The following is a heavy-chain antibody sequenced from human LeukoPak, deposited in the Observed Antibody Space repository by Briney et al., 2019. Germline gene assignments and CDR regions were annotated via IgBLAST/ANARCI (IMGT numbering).Heavy chain of an antibody. CDR1: GGSFSGYY. V-gene: IGHV4-34*01. J-gene: IGHJ4*02. D-gene: IGHD6-13*01. Sequence: PSETLSLTCAAYGGSFSGYYWSWIRQPPGKGLEWIGEINHSGSTNYNPSLKSRVTISVDTSKNQFSLKLSSVTAADTAVYYCARRDSAAGFPYWGQGTLVTVSS. CDR2: INHSGST. CDR3: ARRDSAAGFPY.